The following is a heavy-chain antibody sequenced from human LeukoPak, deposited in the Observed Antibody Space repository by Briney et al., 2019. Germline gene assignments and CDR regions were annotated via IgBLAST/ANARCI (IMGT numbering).Heavy chain of an antibody. V-gene: IGHV3-21*01. CDR2: ITSSGRYI. J-gene: IGHJ4*02. CDR1: TFTFSSYS. D-gene: IGHD6-6*01. CDR3: ASGQIAARRPDFDY. Sequence: GGSLRLSCAASTFTFSSYSMNWVRQAPGKGLEWVSSITSSGRYIHYADSVKGRFTISRDNAKNTLYLQMNSLRAEDTAVYYCASGQIAARRPDFDYWGQGTLVTVSS.